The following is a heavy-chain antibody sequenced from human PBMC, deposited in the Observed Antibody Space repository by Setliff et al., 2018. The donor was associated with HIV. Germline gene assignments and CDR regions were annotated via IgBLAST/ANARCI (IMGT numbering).Heavy chain of an antibody. Sequence: SETLSLTCTVSGGSISTGGYYWSWIRQQPGKGMEWIGYSDDNGRTYYNPSLKSRVTISVDTSKNQSSLKLRSVTAADTAVYYCASRDRSGFYYWYFDLWGRGTLVTVSS. CDR2: SDDNGRT. CDR3: ASRDRSGFYYWYFDL. J-gene: IGHJ2*01. V-gene: IGHV4-31*03. CDR1: GGSISTGGYY. D-gene: IGHD3-22*01.